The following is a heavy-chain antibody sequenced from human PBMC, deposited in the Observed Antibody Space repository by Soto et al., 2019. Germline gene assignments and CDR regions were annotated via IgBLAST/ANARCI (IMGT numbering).Heavy chain of an antibody. CDR1: GFTFSNYA. CDR2: ISASGGSP. Sequence: EVQLLESGGGSVQPGDSLRLSCATSGFTFSNYAMHWVRQAPGKGLERVSGISASGGSPYYADYVKGRFTISRDGSRNTLYQQMNRLSVDDTAINYCAKDWVVTSSKFDPWGRGTLVTVTT. CDR3: AKDWVVTSSKFDP. V-gene: IGHV3-23*01. J-gene: IGHJ5*02. D-gene: IGHD2-15*01.